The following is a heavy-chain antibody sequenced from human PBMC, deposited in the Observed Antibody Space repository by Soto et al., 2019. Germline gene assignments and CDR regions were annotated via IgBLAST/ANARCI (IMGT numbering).Heavy chain of an antibody. CDR2: ISGFTGTT. V-gene: IGHV4-4*07. J-gene: IGHJ4*02. CDR3: ARERHNYGSNDY. CDR1: GTSISSYY. Sequence: SETLSLTCTVSGTSISSYYWSWIRQTAGKGLEWIGRISGFTGTTNYNPSLKSRVTLSQDRSTNQFSLKLSSVTAADTAVYYCARERHNYGSNDYWGQGILVTVSS. D-gene: IGHD3-10*01.